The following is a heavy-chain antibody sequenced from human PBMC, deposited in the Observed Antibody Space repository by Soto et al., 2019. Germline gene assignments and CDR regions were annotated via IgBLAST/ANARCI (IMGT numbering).Heavy chain of an antibody. CDR1: GFTFNMYA. V-gene: IGHV3-23*01. J-gene: IGHJ6*03. CDR3: ARLGSQSSVYELYYYYMDV. D-gene: IGHD6-25*01. Sequence: GGSLRLSCSASGFTFNMYAMTWVRQAPGKGLEWVSGISGSGTASYYADSVKGRFSVSRDNSPNTWFLEGSGLRVEDTAVYFCARLGSQSSVYELYYYYMDVWGKGTTVTVSS. CDR2: ISGSGTAS.